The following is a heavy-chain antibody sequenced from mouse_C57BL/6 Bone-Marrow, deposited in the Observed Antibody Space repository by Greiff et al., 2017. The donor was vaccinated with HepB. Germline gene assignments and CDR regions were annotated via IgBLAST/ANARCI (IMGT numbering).Heavy chain of an antibody. J-gene: IGHJ4*01. D-gene: IGHD3-1*01. Sequence: QVQLQQSGAELARPGASVKLSCKASGYTFTSYGISWVKQRTGQGLEWIGEIYPRSGNNYYNEKFKGKATLTADKSSSTAYMEHRSLTSEDSAVYFCARGIEAGPYYYAMDYWGQGTSVTVSS. CDR2: IYPRSGNN. CDR1: GYTFTSYG. CDR3: ARGIEAGPYYYAMDY. V-gene: IGHV1-81*01.